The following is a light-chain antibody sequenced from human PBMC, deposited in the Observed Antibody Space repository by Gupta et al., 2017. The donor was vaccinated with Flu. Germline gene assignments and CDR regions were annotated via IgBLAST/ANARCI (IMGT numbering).Light chain of an antibody. CDR1: QDINKY. CDR2: AAS. Sequence: DRVTITCRASQDINKYLAWYQQKPGEAPELLIYAASTLQSGVPSRFSGSGSGTDFTLTINSLQPEDVATYYCQKYNSAPPITFGQGTRLEIK. V-gene: IGKV1-27*01. J-gene: IGKJ5*01. CDR3: QKYNSAPPIT.